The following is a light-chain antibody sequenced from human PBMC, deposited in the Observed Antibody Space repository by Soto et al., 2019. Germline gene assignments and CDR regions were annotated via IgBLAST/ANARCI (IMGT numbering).Light chain of an antibody. V-gene: IGLV2-8*01. J-gene: IGLJ1*01. CDR1: SSDVGDNY. Sequence: QSVLTQPPSASGSPGQSVTISCTGTSSDVGDNYVSWYQQHLGKAPKLIIYEVSQRPSGVPDRFSGSKSGNAASLTISGLQAEDEADYYCSSYTSRSSYVFGTGTKVTVL. CDR3: SSYTSRSSYV. CDR2: EVS.